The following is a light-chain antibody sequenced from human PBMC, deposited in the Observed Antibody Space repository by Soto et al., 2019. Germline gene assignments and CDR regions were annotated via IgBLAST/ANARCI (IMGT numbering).Light chain of an antibody. V-gene: IGKV3-15*01. CDR2: GAS. CDR1: QSVSSN. CDR3: QQYNNWT. J-gene: IGKJ1*01. Sequence: EIVMTQSPATLSVSPGERATLSCRASQSVSSNLAWYQQKPGQAPRLLIYGASTRATGIPARFSGSGSGTEFTLTISSLQAEDVAFYYCQQYNNWTFGQGTKVEIK.